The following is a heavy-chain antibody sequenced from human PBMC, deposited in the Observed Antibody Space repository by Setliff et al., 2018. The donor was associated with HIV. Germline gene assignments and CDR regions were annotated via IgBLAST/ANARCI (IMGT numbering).Heavy chain of an antibody. V-gene: IGHV4-4*09. CDR3: ARQAPSGELYYFDY. J-gene: IGHJ4*02. Sequence: KPSETLSLTCTVSGGSISGYHWNWLRQTPGKGLEWIGYIYTSRGTNYNHSLRTRVIISVDTSKNHFSLKLRSVTAADTAVYYCARQAPSGELYYFDYWGQGTLVTVSS. CDR1: GGSISGYH. D-gene: IGHD3-10*01. CDR2: IYTSRGT.